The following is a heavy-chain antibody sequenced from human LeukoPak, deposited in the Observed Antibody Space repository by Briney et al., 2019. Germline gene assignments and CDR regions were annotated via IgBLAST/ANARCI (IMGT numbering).Heavy chain of an antibody. V-gene: IGHV4-59*01. CDR1: GGSISSYY. CDR2: IYYSGST. D-gene: IGHD3-3*01. J-gene: IGHJ5*02. CDR3: ARDNAAYYDFWSGYYTSDLNWFDP. Sequence: SETLSLTCTVSGGSISSYYWSWIRQPPGKGLEWIGYIYYSGSTNYNPSLKSRVTISVDTSKNQFSLKLNSVTAADTAVYYCARDNAAYYDFWSGYYTSDLNWFDPWGQGTLVTVSS.